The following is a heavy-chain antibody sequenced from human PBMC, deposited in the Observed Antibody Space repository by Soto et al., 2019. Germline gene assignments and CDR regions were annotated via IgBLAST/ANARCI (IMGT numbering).Heavy chain of an antibody. Sequence: EVQLVESGGGLVQPGGSLRLSCAASGFTFSNYWMYWVRQAPGKGLVWVSRVNNDGTDTTHADSVKGRFTISRDNAENTLYLQMNSLRDEDTAVYYCARGGVQHALDVWGQGSTVTVSS. J-gene: IGHJ6*02. V-gene: IGHV3-74*03. CDR1: GFTFSNYW. CDR2: VNNDGTDT. D-gene: IGHD3-10*01. CDR3: ARGGVQHALDV.